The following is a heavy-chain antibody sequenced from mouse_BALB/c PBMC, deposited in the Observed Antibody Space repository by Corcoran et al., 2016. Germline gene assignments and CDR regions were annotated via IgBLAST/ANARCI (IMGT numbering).Heavy chain of an antibody. CDR3: ARSYDGSSMDY. CDR1: GYTFTNYG. J-gene: IGHJ4*01. Sequence: QIQLVQSGPELKKPGETVKISCKASGYTFTNYGMNWVKQAPGTGLKWMGWINTYTGEPTYADDFKGRFAFSLETSASTAYLQINNLKNEDVATDLCARSYDGSSMDYWGQGTSVTVSS. CDR2: INTYTGEP. D-gene: IGHD1-1*01. V-gene: IGHV9-1*02.